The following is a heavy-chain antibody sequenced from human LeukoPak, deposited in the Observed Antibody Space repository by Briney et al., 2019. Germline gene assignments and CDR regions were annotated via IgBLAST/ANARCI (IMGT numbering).Heavy chain of an antibody. J-gene: IGHJ6*02. CDR1: GYSFTSYW. CDR3: ATTGGRRNYYYYGMDV. D-gene: IGHD1-14*01. CDR2: IYPGDSDT. V-gene: IGHV5-51*01. Sequence: GESLKISCKGSGYSFTSYWIGWVRQMPGKGLEWMGIIYPGDSDTRYSPSFQGQVTISADKSISTAYLQWSSLKASDTAMYYCATTGGRRNYYYYGMDVWGQGTTVTVSS.